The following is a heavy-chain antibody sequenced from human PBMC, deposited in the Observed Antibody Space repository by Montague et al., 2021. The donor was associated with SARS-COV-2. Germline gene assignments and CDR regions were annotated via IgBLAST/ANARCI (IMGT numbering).Heavy chain of an antibody. D-gene: IGHD6-13*01. CDR3: ARVDAASGTPYCDY. J-gene: IGHJ4*02. V-gene: IGHV4-31*03. Sequence: TLSLTCTVSGXSISSGSYSWSWIRQGPGKGLEWIGNMYYRGSAYYSPSLRSRATLSVDTSKNQFSLNLSSVTAADTAVYYCARVDAASGTPYCDYWGQGTLVTVSS. CDR2: MYYRGSA. CDR1: GXSISSGSYS.